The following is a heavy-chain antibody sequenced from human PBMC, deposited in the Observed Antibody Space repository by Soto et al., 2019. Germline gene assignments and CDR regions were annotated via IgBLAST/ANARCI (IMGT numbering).Heavy chain of an antibody. Sequence: SETLSLTCTVSGGSISSYYWSWIRQPPGKGLEWIGYIYYSGSTNYNPSLKSRVTISVDTSKNQFSLKLSSVTAADTAVYYCARQRDSSQINWFDPWGQGTLVNRLL. CDR1: GGSISSYY. CDR3: ARQRDSSQINWFDP. CDR2: IYYSGST. J-gene: IGHJ5*02. D-gene: IGHD6-13*01. V-gene: IGHV4-59*08.